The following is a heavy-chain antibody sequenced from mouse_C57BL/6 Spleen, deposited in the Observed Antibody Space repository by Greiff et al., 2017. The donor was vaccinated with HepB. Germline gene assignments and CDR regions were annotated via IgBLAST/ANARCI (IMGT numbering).Heavy chain of an antibody. CDR1: GYSFTGYF. J-gene: IGHJ3*01. CDR2: INPYNGDT. CDR3: ARDYGSTLPWFAY. Sequence: VQLKQSGPELVKPGDSVKISCKASGYSFTGYFMNWVMQSHGKSLEWIGRINPYNGDTFYNQKFKGKATLTVDKSSSTAHMELRSLTSEDSAVYYCARDYGSTLPWFAYWGQGTLVTVSA. V-gene: IGHV1-20*01. D-gene: IGHD1-1*01.